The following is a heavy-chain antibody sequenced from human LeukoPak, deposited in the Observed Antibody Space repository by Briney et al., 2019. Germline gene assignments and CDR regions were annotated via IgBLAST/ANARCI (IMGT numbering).Heavy chain of an antibody. CDR2: IHTSGST. Sequence: SETLSLTCSVSGGSMNTYYGSWIRQSAGKGLEWIGRIHTSGSTNYHPSLKSRVTMSVDTSKNQFSLKVSSVSAADTGVYYCARAPEFSSGWLLDCWGQGSLVTVSS. CDR3: ARAPEFSSGWLLDC. V-gene: IGHV4-4*07. J-gene: IGHJ4*02. CDR1: GGSMNTYY. D-gene: IGHD6-19*01.